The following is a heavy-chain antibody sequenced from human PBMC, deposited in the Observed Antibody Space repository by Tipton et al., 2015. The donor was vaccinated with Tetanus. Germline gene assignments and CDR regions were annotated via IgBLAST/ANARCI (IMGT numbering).Heavy chain of an antibody. J-gene: IGHJ5*02. D-gene: IGHD5/OR15-5a*01. CDR3: ARLREVVSRSGWAFDH. CDR1: GGSMSSGGHY. Sequence: LSLTCIVSGGSMSSGGHYGAWVRQSPGQGLEWIGSLTYSGRTYYNPSLKSRVTMAVDTSRKDFSVRLRSVTAADTAVYFCARLREVVSRSGWAFDHWGQGILVTVSS. CDR2: LTYSGRT. V-gene: IGHV4-39*02.